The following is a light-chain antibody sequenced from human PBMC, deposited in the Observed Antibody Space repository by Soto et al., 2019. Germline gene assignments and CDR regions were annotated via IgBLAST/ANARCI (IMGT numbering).Light chain of an antibody. CDR2: WAS. J-gene: IGKJ2*01. CDR3: QQYFSSPGYT. Sequence: DIVMTQSPDSLAVSLGERATINCKSAQSVFYSSNHKNYLAWYQQKPGQPPKLLIYWASTREAGVPDRFSGRGSGNDFTLAINDVQAEDGAVYFCQQYFSSPGYTFGQGTKLEIK. CDR1: QSVFYSSNHKNY. V-gene: IGKV4-1*01.